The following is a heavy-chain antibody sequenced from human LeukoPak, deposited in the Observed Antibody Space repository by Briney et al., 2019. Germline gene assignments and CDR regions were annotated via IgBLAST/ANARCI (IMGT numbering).Heavy chain of an antibody. CDR3: ATTSTSRRGVPAAPFDH. V-gene: IGHV3-66*01. J-gene: IGHJ4*02. D-gene: IGHD2-2*01. Sequence: GGSLRLSCAASGFTVSSNYMSWVRQAPGKGLEWVSVIYSGGSTYYADSVKGRFTISRDNSKNTLYLQMNSLRAEDTAVYYCATTSTSRRGVPAAPFDHWGQGTLVTVSS. CDR1: GFTVSSNY. CDR2: IYSGGST.